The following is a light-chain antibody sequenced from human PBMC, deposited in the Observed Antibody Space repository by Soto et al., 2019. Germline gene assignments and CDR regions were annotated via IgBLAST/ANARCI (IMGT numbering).Light chain of an antibody. J-gene: IGKJ1*01. CDR1: QNIDTW. V-gene: IGKV1-5*01. CDR3: QQYTTYLWT. CDR2: DAS. Sequence: DIQVAQSPSTLSASVGDRVTITCRASQNIDTWLAWYQQKPGEAPNLLIYDASSLKSGIPSMFSGSGSGTEFTLTISSLQPDDFTTYYCQQYTTYLWTFGQGTKVEIK.